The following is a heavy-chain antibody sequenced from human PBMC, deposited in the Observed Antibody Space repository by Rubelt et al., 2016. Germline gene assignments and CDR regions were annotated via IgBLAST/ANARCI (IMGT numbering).Heavy chain of an antibody. Sequence: QVQLRESGPGLVKPSETLSLACTVSGGSISSGGFFWGWIRQPPGKGLEWIGSLYHDGRTYFNPSLRSRVTISVDTAKNQCSLKLTSMTAADTAVYFCARHRISRDMTLGGWFDPWGQGTLATVSS. D-gene: IGHD3-16*01. V-gene: IGHV4-39*01. CDR2: LYHDGRT. CDR3: ARHRISRDMTLGGWFDP. J-gene: IGHJ5*02. CDR1: GGSISSGGFF.